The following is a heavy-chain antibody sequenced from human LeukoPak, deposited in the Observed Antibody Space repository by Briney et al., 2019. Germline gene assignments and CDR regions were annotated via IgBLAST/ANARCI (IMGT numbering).Heavy chain of an antibody. V-gene: IGHV3-7*01. D-gene: IGHD4-17*01. CDR2: IKQDGSEK. Sequence: PGGSLRLSCAASGFTFSSYWMSWVRQAPGKGLEWVANIKQDGSEKYYVDSVKGRFTISRDNAKNSLYLQMNSLRAEDTAVYYCARELDYGDSGYFDYWGQGTLVTVSS. CDR3: ARELDYGDSGYFDY. J-gene: IGHJ4*02. CDR1: GFTFSSYW.